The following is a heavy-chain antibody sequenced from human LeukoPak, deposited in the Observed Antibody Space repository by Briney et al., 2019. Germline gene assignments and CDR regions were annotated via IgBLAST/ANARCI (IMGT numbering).Heavy chain of an antibody. CDR1: GGSISSSSYY. D-gene: IGHD4-17*01. CDR2: IYYSGST. V-gene: IGHV4-61*05. Sequence: ETLSLTCTVSGGSISSSSYYWGWIRQPPGKGLEWIGYIYYSGSTNYNPSLKSRVTISVDTSKNQFSLKLSSVTAADTAVYYCARGPPQKYGDYGLVFDYWGQGTLVTVSS. CDR3: ARGPPQKYGDYGLVFDY. J-gene: IGHJ4*02.